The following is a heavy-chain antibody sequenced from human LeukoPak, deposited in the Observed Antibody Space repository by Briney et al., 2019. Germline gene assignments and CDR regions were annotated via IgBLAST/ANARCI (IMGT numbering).Heavy chain of an antibody. CDR1: GFTFSSYG. D-gene: IGHD2/OR15-2a*01. V-gene: IGHV3-23*01. J-gene: IGHJ4*02. CDR2: ISGSGGST. CDR3: ARANSLGY. Sequence: PGGSLRLSCAASGFTFSSYGMSWVRQAPGKGLEWVSAISGSGGSTYYADSVKGRFTISRDNAKDSLYLQMNSLRAQDTAVYYCARANSLGYWGQGTLVTVSS.